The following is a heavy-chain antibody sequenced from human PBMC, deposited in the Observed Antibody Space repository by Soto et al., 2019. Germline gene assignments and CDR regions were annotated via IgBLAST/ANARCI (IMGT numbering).Heavy chain of an antibody. Sequence: QVQLQESGPGLVKPSQTLSLTCTVSGGSISSGGYYWSWIRQHPGKGLEWIGYIYYSGSTYYNPSLKSRVTISIDTSKNHFSLKLNSVTAADTAVYYCATLKADEKALNYWGQGTLDTVSS. J-gene: IGHJ4*02. CDR2: IYYSGST. V-gene: IGHV4-31*03. CDR3: ATLKADEKALNY. CDR1: GGSISSGGYY. D-gene: IGHD6-19*01.